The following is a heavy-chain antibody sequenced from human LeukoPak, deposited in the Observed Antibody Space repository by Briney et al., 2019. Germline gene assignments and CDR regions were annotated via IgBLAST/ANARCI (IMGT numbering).Heavy chain of an antibody. CDR2: ISSSGSTI. CDR1: GFTFSSYS. Sequence: GGSLRLSCAASGFTFSSYSMNWVRQAPGKGLEWVSYISSSGSTIYYADSVKGRFTISRDNAKNSLYLQMNSLRAEDTAVYYCAKYPIGRFWGHFDYWGQGTLVTVSS. D-gene: IGHD3-16*01. CDR3: AKYPIGRFWGHFDY. V-gene: IGHV3-48*04. J-gene: IGHJ4*02.